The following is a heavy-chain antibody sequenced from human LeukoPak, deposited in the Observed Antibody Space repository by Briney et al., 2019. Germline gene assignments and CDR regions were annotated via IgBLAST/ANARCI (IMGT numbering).Heavy chain of an antibody. CDR2: ISGSGGST. J-gene: IGHJ4*02. D-gene: IGHD5-12*01. CDR3: AKARGGYDLGGSGWTFDY. Sequence: GGSLRLSCAASGFTFSSYAMSWVRPAPGKGLEWVSAISGSGGSTYYADSVKGRFTISRDNSKNTLYLQMNSLRAEDTAVYYCAKARGGYDLGGSGWTFDYWGQGTLVTVSS. V-gene: IGHV3-23*01. CDR1: GFTFSSYA.